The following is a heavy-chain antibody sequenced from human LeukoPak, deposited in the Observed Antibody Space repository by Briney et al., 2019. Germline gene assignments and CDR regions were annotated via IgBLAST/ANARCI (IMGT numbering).Heavy chain of an antibody. CDR1: GYTFTDYY. Sequence: GASVKVSCKASGYTFTDYYMHWVRQAPGQGLEWMGWINPYSGGTNYAQNFQGRVTMTRDTSISTGYMELSRLGSEDTAVYYCARTYYDILTGYSDAFDIWGQGTMVTVSS. CDR2: INPYSGGT. CDR3: ARTYYDILTGYSDAFDI. V-gene: IGHV1-2*02. D-gene: IGHD3-9*01. J-gene: IGHJ3*02.